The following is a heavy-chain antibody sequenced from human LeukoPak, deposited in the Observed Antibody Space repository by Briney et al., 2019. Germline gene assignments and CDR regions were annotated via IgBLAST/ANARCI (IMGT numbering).Heavy chain of an antibody. CDR2: ISYDATQK. J-gene: IGHJ4*01. D-gene: IGHD2-8*02. V-gene: IGHV3-30*09. CDR3: ARAPGATWHNFDY. CDR1: GFPFSDYT. Sequence: GGSLRLYCTASGFPFSDYTMHWLRQAPGKGLEWVAVISYDATQKYYVDSVQGRFAISRDNSRNTLYLQLNSLTPEDTAFYFCARAPGATWHNFDYWGQGTLVTVSS.